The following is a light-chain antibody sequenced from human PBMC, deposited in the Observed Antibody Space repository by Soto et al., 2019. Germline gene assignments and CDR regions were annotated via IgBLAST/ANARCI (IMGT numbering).Light chain of an antibody. CDR1: NIGSKN. J-gene: IGLJ1*01. V-gene: IGLV3-9*01. CDR3: QVWDSSTASYV. CDR2: RDS. Sequence: SYELTQPLSVSVALGQTARITCGGNNIGSKNVHWYQQKPGQAPVLVIYRDSNRPSGIPERFSGSNSGNTATLTISRAQAGDEADYYCQVWDSSTASYVFGTGTKVTDL.